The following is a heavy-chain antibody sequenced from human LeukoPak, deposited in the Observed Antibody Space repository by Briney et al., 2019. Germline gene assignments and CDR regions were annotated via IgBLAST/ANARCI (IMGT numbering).Heavy chain of an antibody. J-gene: IGHJ4*02. V-gene: IGHV3-7*01. CDR2: ISQDGSEK. D-gene: IGHD3-22*01. CDR3: SNGIYDSSY. Sequence: GGSLRLSCAASGFTFTRYWMAWVRQAPGKGLEWISNISQDGSEKYYVDSVRGRFTASGDNAKNSHYLQMNSLRAEDTAVYYCSNGIYDSSYWGQGTLVTVSS. CDR1: GFTFTRYW.